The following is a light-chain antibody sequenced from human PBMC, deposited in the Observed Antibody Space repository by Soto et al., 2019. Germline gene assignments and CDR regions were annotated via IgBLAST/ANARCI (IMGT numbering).Light chain of an antibody. CDR3: HHYGGSPRT. J-gene: IGKJ1*01. Sequence: PGERATLSCRASQSISRGYLAWYQQKPGQAPRLLIYGTSSRATGIPDRFSGSGSGTDFTLTISRLEPEDFAVYYCHHYGGSPRTFGQGTTVEI. CDR2: GTS. V-gene: IGKV3-20*01. CDR1: QSISRGY.